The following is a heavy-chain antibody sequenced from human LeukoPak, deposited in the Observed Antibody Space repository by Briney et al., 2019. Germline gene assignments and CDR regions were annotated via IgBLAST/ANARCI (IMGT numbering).Heavy chain of an antibody. J-gene: IGHJ4*02. D-gene: IGHD4-17*01. Sequence: SETLSLTCTVSGGSISSGGYYWSWVRQHPGKGLEWIGYIYYSGSTYYNPSLKSRVTISVDTSKNQFSLKLSSVTAADTAVYYCARDIYGDYGGGFDYWGQGTLVTVSS. CDR1: GGSISSGGYY. CDR2: IYYSGST. V-gene: IGHV4-31*03. CDR3: ARDIYGDYGGGFDY.